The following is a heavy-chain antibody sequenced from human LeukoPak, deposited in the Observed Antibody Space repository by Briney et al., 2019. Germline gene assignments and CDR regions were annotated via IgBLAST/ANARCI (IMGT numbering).Heavy chain of an antibody. Sequence: SETLSLTCAVSGGSISSSNWWSWVRQPPGKGLEWIGEIYHSGSTNYNPSLKSRVTISVDKSKNQFSLKLSSVTAADTAVYYCASSGYSSGWYAVQFDYWGQGTLVTVSS. CDR1: GGSISSSNW. J-gene: IGHJ4*02. V-gene: IGHV4-4*02. CDR3: ASSGYSSGWYAVQFDY. CDR2: IYHSGST. D-gene: IGHD6-19*01.